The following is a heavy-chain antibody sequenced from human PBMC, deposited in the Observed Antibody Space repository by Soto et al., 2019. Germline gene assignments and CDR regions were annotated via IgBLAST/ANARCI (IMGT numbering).Heavy chain of an antibody. CDR1: GFTFTSYA. J-gene: IGHJ4*02. D-gene: IGHD6-6*01. CDR3: AKGGDSSYWSNYFDS. Sequence: RRLSCAASGFTFTSYAMNWVRQAPGKGLGWVSAISGSGSGTYYADSVKGRFTISRDNSKNTLYLQMDSLRAEDTAVYSCAKGGDSSYWSNYFDSWGQGTLVTVSS. V-gene: IGHV3-23*01. CDR2: ISGSGSGT.